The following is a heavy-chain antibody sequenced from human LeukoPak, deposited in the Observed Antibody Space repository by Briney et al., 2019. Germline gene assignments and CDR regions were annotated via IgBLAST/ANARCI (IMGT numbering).Heavy chain of an antibody. CDR3: AREGIYYYDSSGYPGAFDI. J-gene: IGHJ3*02. D-gene: IGHD3-22*01. CDR1: GGSISSYY. CDR2: IYYSGST. V-gene: IGHV4-59*01. Sequence: KASETLSLTCTVSGGSISSYYWSWLRQPPGKGLEWIGYIYYSGSTNYNPSLKSRVTISVEKSKNQFSLKLSSVTAADTAVYYCAREGIYYYDSSGYPGAFDIWGQGTMVTVSS.